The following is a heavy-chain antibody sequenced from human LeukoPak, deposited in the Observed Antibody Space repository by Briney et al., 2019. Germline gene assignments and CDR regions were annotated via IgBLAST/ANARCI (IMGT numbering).Heavy chain of an antibody. CDR2: IYTSGST. CDR3: ARITYYYGSGSYTGPYYMDV. Sequence: SETLSLTCTVSGGSISSYYWSWIRQPAGKGLEWLGRIYTSGSTNYNPSLKSRVTMSVDTSKNQFSLKLSSVTAADTAVYYCARITYYYGSGSYTGPYYMDVWGKGTTVTISS. CDR1: GGSISSYY. J-gene: IGHJ6*03. V-gene: IGHV4-4*07. D-gene: IGHD3-10*01.